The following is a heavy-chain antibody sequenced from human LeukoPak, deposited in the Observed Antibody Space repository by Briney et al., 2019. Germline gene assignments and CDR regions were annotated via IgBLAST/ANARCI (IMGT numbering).Heavy chain of an antibody. Sequence: GGSLRLSCAASGFTFNNYWMSWVRQAPGKGLEWVANIKQDGSETYYVDSVKGRFTISRDNAKNSLYLQMNSLRVEYTAVYYCARGSPVAEYFQHWGQGTLVTVSS. CDR2: IKQDGSET. CDR1: GFTFNNYW. J-gene: IGHJ1*01. D-gene: IGHD3-10*01. CDR3: ARGSPVAEYFQH. V-gene: IGHV3-7*01.